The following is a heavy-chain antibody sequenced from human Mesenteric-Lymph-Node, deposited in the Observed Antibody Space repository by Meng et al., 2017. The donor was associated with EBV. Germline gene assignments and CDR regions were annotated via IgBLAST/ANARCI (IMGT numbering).Heavy chain of an antibody. J-gene: IGHJ5*02. D-gene: IGHD6-19*01. CDR2: FIPIFGTA. CDR3: ARDNIAVAGMYNWFDT. V-gene: IGHV1-69*18. Sequence: QVQLVQSGAEVKKPGSWVKVSCRAYGGTFNTYAITWVRQAPGQGLEWMGTFIPIFGTADYPRKFQGRVTITADESTSTVYMEVTSLRSEDTAVYYCARDNIAVAGMYNWFDTWGQGTLVTVAS. CDR1: GGTFNTYA.